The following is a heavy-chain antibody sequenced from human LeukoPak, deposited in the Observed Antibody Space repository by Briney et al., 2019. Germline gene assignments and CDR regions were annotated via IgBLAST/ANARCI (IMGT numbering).Heavy chain of an antibody. V-gene: IGHV1-69*05. CDR1: AGTFSSYA. J-gene: IGHJ6*03. D-gene: IGHD5-12*01. Sequence: ASVKVYCNTSAGTFSSYAFSWVRQAPGHGLEWLSGIIPISGTANYAQKFQGRVTITTDDSTRTAYMELSSLRSEDTAVYYCARLGREGYDLSLPQYYYYMDVWGKGTTVTVSS. CDR2: IIPISGTA. CDR3: ARLGREGYDLSLPQYYYYMDV.